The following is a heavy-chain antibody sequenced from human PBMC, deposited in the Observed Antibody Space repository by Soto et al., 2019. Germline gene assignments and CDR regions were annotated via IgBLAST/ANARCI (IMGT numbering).Heavy chain of an antibody. V-gene: IGHV3-33*01. CDR1: GFTFSSYC. CDR3: ARVLRSGNDFWSGYYPDY. Sequence: LRLSCAASGFTFSSYCMHRVRHAPCKGLEWAAVIWYDGTNKYYADSVKGSFTISRDNPKNSLYLQMNSLRAADPAVYYCARVLRSGNDFWSGYYPDYWGQGTLVNVS. J-gene: IGHJ4*02. CDR2: IWYDGTNK. D-gene: IGHD3-3*01.